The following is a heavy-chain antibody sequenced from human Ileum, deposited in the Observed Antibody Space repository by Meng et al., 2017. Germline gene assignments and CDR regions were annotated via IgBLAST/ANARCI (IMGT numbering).Heavy chain of an antibody. J-gene: IGHJ4*02. CDR2: ISAIGNT. V-gene: IGHV3-11*01. D-gene: IGHD3-10*01. Sequence: QVQLVESGGALVKPGGSLRLSCAASGFNFSDFYTGWVRQAPGKGLEFIAYISAIGNTYFADSFLGRVTVSGDSAQKVLYLQMTRMRAEDTAVYYCAKSPRGIDFDDWGQGILVTVSS. CDR3: AKSPRGIDFDD. CDR1: GFNFSDFY.